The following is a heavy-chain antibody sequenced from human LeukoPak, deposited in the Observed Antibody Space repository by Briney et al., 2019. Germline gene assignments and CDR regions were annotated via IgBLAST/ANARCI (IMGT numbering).Heavy chain of an antibody. CDR3: ARGTFDSSGYYCAY. D-gene: IGHD3-22*01. CDR1: DYNITSYD. CDR2: MNPNSGNT. J-gene: IGHJ4*02. Sequence: GSVLGCCKAADYNITSYDINLGLRATRHRVKKMGWMNPNSGNTGYAQKFQGRVTMTSNTSMSTAYMELTSLRSEDTAVYYCARGTFDSSGYYCAYWGQGTLVTVSS. V-gene: IGHV1-8*01.